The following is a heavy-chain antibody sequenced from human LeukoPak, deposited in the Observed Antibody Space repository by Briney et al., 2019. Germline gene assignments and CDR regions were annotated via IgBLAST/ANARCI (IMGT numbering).Heavy chain of an antibody. J-gene: IGHJ5*02. Sequence: PGGSLRLSCAASGFTFTYYYMSWVRQAPGKGLEWVANLNRDGSVRNYVDSVKGRFTISRDNAKNSLYLQMNSLRAEDTAVYYCARQAGVTWGQGTLVTVSS. D-gene: IGHD6-19*01. CDR1: GFTFTYYY. CDR3: ARQAGVT. V-gene: IGHV3-7*01. CDR2: LNRDGSVR.